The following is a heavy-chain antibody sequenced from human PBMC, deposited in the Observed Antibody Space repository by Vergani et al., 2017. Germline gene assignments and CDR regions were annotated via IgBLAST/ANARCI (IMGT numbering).Heavy chain of an antibody. CDR2: IKSKTDGGTT. V-gene: IGHV3-15*01. CDR1: GFTFSNAW. CDR3: TTDYDILTGYSPTYYFDY. D-gene: IGHD3-9*01. J-gene: IGHJ4*02. Sequence: EVQLVESGGGLVKPGGSLRLSCAASGFTFSNAWMSWVRQAPGKGLEWVGRIKSKTDGGTTDYAAPVKGRFTISRDDSKNTLYLQMNSLKTEDTAVYYSTTDYDILTGYSPTYYFDYWGQGTLVTVSS.